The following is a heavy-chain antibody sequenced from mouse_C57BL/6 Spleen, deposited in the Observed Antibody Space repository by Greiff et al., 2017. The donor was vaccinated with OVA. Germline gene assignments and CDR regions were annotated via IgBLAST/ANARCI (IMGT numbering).Heavy chain of an antibody. Sequence: QVQLQQPGAELVRPGSSVKLSCKASGYTFTSYWMDWVKQRPGQGLEWIGNIYPSDSETHYNQKFKDKATMTVDTSSSTAYMQLSSLTSEDSAVYYCSKWGGYGPIAYWGQGTPVTVSA. CDR1: GYTFTSYW. CDR2: IYPSDSET. D-gene: IGHD2-2*01. CDR3: SKWGGYGPIAY. V-gene: IGHV1-61*01. J-gene: IGHJ3*01.